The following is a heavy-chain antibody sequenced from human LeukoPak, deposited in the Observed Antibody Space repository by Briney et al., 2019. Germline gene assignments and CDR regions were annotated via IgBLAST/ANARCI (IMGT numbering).Heavy chain of an antibody. J-gene: IGHJ4*02. CDR2: IRSKAYGGTT. CDR3: TRVLDGAASDY. CDR1: GFTFGDYA. V-gene: IGHV3-49*04. D-gene: IGHD1-26*01. Sequence: QTGGSLTLSCTASGFTFGDYAMSWVRRAPGKGLEWVGFIRSKAYGGTTEYAASVKGRFTISRDDSKSIAYLQMNSLKTEDTAVYYCTRVLDGAASDYWGQGTLVTVSS.